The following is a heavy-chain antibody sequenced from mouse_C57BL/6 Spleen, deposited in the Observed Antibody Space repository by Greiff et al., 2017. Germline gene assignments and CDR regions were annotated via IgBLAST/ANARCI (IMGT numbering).Heavy chain of an antibody. V-gene: IGHV1-52*01. CDR3: ARDYGYFDV. CDR2: IDPSDSET. J-gene: IGHJ1*03. Sequence: VQLHNPWSYLLRPGSSLKLSCKASGYTFTSYWMHWVKQRPIQGLEWIGNIDPSDSETHYNQKFKVKATLTVDKSSSTAYMQLSSLTSEDSAVYYCARDYGYFDVWGTGTTVTVSS. CDR1: GYTFTSYW.